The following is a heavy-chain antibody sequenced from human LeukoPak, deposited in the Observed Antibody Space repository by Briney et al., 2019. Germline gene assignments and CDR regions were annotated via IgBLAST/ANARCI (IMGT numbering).Heavy chain of an antibody. CDR2: VSPSGGRT. Sequence: GGSLRLSCGASGFTFSSYAMSWVRQTPGRGLEWVAGVSPSGGRTLYADSAEGRFTISRDNSNDTVYLQLSSLRAEDSALYYCAKVRGVYCSSPACYYYDSWGQGTPVTVSS. CDR3: AKVRGVYCSSPACYYYDS. J-gene: IGHJ4*02. V-gene: IGHV3-23*01. CDR1: GFTFSSYA. D-gene: IGHD2-2*01.